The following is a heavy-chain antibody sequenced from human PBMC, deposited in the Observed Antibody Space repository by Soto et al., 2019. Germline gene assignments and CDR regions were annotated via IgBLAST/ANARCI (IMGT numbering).Heavy chain of an antibody. V-gene: IGHV3-23*01. Sequence: GGSLRLSCIASGVSFSSYAMTWVRQAPGKGLEWVSTLSGSGGSTYYADSVKDRFIISRDNSKNTLYLQMSSLRADDTALFYCAKDSCHGGPCSIDLRGEGT. CDR2: LSGSGGST. CDR3: AKDSCHGGPCSIDL. D-gene: IGHD2-21*01. J-gene: IGHJ4*02. CDR1: GVSFSSYA.